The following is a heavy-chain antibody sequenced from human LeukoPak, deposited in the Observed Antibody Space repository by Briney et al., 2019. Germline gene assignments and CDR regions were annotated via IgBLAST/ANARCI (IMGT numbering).Heavy chain of an antibody. CDR2: IYHSGST. J-gene: IGHJ1*01. CDR3: ARGGAARLHFQN. Sequence: GSLRLSCAASGFTFSSYSMNWIRQPPGKGLEWIGYIYHSGSTNYNPSLQSRVTISVDTSKNQFSLNLNSVTAADTAVYYCARGGAARLHFQNWGQGTLVTVSS. CDR1: GFTFSSYS. D-gene: IGHD6-6*01. V-gene: IGHV4-59*01.